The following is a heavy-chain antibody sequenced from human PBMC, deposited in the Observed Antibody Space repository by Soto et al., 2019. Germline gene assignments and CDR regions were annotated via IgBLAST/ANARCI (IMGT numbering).Heavy chain of an antibody. D-gene: IGHD3-3*01. J-gene: IGHJ3*02. CDR2: IKRDGSEK. Sequence: QPGGSLRLSCAASEFTLSNYWMSWVRQAPGKGLEWVANIKRDGSEKKYADSVKGRFTISRDNAKNSLYLQMNSLRAEDTAVYYCARXVIGVLRFLEWSHAFDIWGQGTMVTVSS. V-gene: IGHV3-7*03. CDR1: EFTLSNYW. CDR3: ARXVIGVLRFLEWSHAFDI.